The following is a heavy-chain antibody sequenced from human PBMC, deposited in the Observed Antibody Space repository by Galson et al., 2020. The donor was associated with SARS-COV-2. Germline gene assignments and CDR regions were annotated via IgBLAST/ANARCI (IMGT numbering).Heavy chain of an antibody. CDR2: IYPGEPDT. Sequence: GESLKISCKGSGYNFTSYWIGWVRQMPGKGLEWMRIIYPGEPDTRYSPSFQGQVTISADKSISTAYLQWSSLKASDTAMYYCARVGTSSSGWEAYYFDYWGQGTLVTVSS. CDR1: GYNFTSYW. J-gene: IGHJ4*02. CDR3: ARVGTSSSGWEAYYFDY. D-gene: IGHD6-19*01. V-gene: IGHV5-51*01.